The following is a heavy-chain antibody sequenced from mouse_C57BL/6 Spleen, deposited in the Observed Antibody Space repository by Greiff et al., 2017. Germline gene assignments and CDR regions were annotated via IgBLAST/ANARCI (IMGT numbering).Heavy chain of an antibody. CDR3: ASYDYDAGY. CDR2: IYPGDGDT. CDR1: GYAFSSSW. D-gene: IGHD2-4*01. J-gene: IGHJ2*01. Sequence: VQRVESGPELVKPGASVKISCKASGYAFSSSWMNWVKQRPGKGLEWIGRIYPGDGDTNYNGKFKGKATLTADKSSSTAYMQRSSLTSEDSAVYFCASYDYDAGYCCQGTTPTDSS. V-gene: IGHV1-82*01.